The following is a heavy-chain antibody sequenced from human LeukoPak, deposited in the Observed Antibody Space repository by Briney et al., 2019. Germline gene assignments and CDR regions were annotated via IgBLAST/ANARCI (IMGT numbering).Heavy chain of an antibody. CDR2: IYYSGST. Sequence: SETLSLTCTVSGGSISSYYWSWIRQPPGKGLEWIGYIYYSGSTNYNPSLKSRVTISVDTSKNQFSLKLGSVTAADTAVYYCARGSTMVRGVLNWFDPWGQGTLVTVSS. J-gene: IGHJ5*02. V-gene: IGHV4-59*08. D-gene: IGHD3-10*01. CDR1: GGSISSYY. CDR3: ARGSTMVRGVLNWFDP.